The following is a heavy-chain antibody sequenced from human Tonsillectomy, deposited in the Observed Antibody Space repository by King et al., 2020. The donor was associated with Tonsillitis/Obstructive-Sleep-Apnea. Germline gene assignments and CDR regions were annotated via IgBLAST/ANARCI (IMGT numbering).Heavy chain of an antibody. CDR3: ATPMYRNSLIDAYYGMDV. CDR1: GYTLTELS. J-gene: IGHJ6*02. V-gene: IGHV1-24*01. D-gene: IGHD1-26*01. Sequence: QDQLVQSGAEVRKPGASVKVSCKVSGYTLTELSMHWVRQAAGKGLEWMGGFDPEDGETIYAQKFQGRVTMTEATSTDTAYMELSSLRSEDTAVYYCATPMYRNSLIDAYYGMDVWGQGTTVTVSS. CDR2: FDPEDGET.